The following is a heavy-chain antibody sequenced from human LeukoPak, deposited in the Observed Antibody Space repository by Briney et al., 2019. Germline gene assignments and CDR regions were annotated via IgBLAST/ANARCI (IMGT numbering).Heavy chain of an antibody. D-gene: IGHD2-8*01. CDR2: ISGSGGST. J-gene: IGHJ4*02. CDR3: AKQERMY. Sequence: GGSLRLSCAASGFAFSSYAMSGVRQSIGKGLEGVSAISGSGGSTDYADSVKCGLTISRDSSKNTLYLQMNSLRAEDTAVYYCAKQERMYWGQGTLVTVSS. CDR1: GFAFSSYA. V-gene: IGHV3-23*01.